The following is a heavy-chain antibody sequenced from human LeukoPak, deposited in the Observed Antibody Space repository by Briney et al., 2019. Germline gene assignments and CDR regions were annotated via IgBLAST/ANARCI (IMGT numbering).Heavy chain of an antibody. V-gene: IGHV4-31*03. CDR2: IYYSGST. CDR3: ARAPMITFGGVIVRYNWFDP. D-gene: IGHD3-16*02. Sequence: SETLPLTCTVSGGSISSGGYYWSWIRQHPGKGLEWIGYIYYSGSTYYNPPLKSRVTISVDTSKNQFSLKLSSVTAADTAVYYCARAPMITFGGVIVRYNWFDPWGQGTLVTVSS. CDR1: GGSISSGGYY. J-gene: IGHJ5*02.